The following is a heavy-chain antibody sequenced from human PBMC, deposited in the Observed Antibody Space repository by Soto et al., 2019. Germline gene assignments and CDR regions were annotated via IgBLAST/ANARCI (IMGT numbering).Heavy chain of an antibody. V-gene: IGHV3-21*01. CDR1: GFTFSSYS. Sequence: EVQLVESGGGLVKPGGSLRLSCAASGFTFSSYSMNWVRQAPGKGLEWVSSISSSSSYIYYADLVKGRFTISRDNAKNSLYLQMNSLRAEDTAVYYCASSPITMVRGVTDYYMDVWGKGTTVTVSS. D-gene: IGHD3-10*01. CDR2: ISSSSSYI. J-gene: IGHJ6*03. CDR3: ASSPITMVRGVTDYYMDV.